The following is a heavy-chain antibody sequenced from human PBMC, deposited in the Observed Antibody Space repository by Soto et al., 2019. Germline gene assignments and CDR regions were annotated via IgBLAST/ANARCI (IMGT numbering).Heavy chain of an antibody. CDR2: ISSRSDI. V-gene: IGHV3-21*01. J-gene: IGHJ6*02. Sequence: GGSLRLSCVGSGFTFSTYSINWVRQAPGKGLEWVSSISSRSDIYYADSVKGRFTISRDNAKNSVSLQMNSLRAEDTAVYYCAKVDGRGGMDVWGQGTTVTVSS. CDR1: GFTFSTYS. CDR3: AKVDGRGGMDV.